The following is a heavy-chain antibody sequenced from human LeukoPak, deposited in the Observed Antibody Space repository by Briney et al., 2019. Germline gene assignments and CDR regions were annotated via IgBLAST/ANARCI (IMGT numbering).Heavy chain of an antibody. CDR3: ARDRGFIGGYFDY. CDR2: IYYSGST. V-gene: IGHV4-39*07. CDR1: GDSISSSRSY. J-gene: IGHJ4*02. Sequence: SETLSLTCTVSGDSISSSRSYWGWIRQPPGEGLEWIGSIYYSGSTYYNTSLKSRVTISVDKSKNQFSLKLSSVTAADTAVYYCARDRGFIGGYFDYWGQGTLVTVSS. D-gene: IGHD5-24*01.